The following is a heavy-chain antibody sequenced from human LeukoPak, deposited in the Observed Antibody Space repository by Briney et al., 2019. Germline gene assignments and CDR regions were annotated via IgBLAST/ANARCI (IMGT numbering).Heavy chain of an antibody. CDR2: ISAYNGNT. D-gene: IGHD3-22*01. V-gene: IGHV1-18*04. CDR1: GYTFTSYY. J-gene: IGHJ3*02. Sequence: GASVKVSCKASGYTFTSYYMHWVRQAPGQGLEWMGWISAYNGNTNYAQKLQGRVTMTTDTSTSTAYMELRSLRSDDTAVYYCARGDYDSTNDAFDIWGQGTMVTVSS. CDR3: ARGDYDSTNDAFDI.